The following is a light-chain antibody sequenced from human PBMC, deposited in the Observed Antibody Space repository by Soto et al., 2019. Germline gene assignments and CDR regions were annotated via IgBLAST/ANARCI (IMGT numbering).Light chain of an antibody. CDR2: RAS. CDR3: QQYRGRPYT. CDR1: QSISPW. V-gene: IGKV1-5*03. Sequence: DIQMTQSPSTLSAYVGERVTITCRASQSISPWLAWYQKKPGKAPNLLIYRASNLQTGVPSRFSGSGSGTEFTLAINSLQPADFATYYCQQYRGRPYTFGQGTKLEIE. J-gene: IGKJ2*01.